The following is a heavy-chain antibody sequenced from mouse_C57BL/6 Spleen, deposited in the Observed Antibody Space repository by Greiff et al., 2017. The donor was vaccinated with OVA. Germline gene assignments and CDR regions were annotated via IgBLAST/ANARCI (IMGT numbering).Heavy chain of an antibody. CDR1: GYTFTSYW. CDR3: ARGYGSSYSAWFAY. V-gene: IGHV1-55*01. J-gene: IGHJ3*01. CDR2: IYPGSGST. Sequence: QVQLQQPGAELVKPGASVKMSCKASGYTFTSYWITWVKQRPGQGLEWIGDIYPGSGSTNYNEKFKSKATLTVDTSSSTAYMQLSSLTSEDSAVYYCARGYGSSYSAWFAYWGQGTLVTVSA. D-gene: IGHD1-1*01.